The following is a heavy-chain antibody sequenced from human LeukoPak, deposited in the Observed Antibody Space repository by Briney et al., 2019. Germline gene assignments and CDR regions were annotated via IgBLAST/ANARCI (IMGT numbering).Heavy chain of an antibody. J-gene: IGHJ4*02. Sequence: ASVKVSCKASGFSFTDYYMHWVPQAPGQGLGWMGYINPHSGGTSSPQKFQGRVTMTTDTSISAAYMELSSLISDDTAMYYCVREGNELLSKNFDYWGQGTLVTVSS. CDR3: VREGNELLSKNFDY. CDR2: INPHSGGT. D-gene: IGHD2-21*02. V-gene: IGHV1-2*02. CDR1: GFSFTDYY.